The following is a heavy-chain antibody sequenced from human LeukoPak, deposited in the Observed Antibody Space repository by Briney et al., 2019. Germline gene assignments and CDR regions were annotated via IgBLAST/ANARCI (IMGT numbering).Heavy chain of an antibody. CDR2: IDPNSGDT. J-gene: IGHJ5*02. Sequence: ASVKVSCKASGYTFTAYYIHWVRQAPGQGLEWMGRIDPNSGDTKYAQKFQDRVTMTRDTSMNTAYMEISSLRYDDTAVYYCGRGIQSFDPWGQGTLVTVSS. CDR1: GYTFTAYY. CDR3: GRGIQSFDP. V-gene: IGHV1-2*06.